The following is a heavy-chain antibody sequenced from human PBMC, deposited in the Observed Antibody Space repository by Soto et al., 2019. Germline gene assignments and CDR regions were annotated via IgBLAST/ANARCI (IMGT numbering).Heavy chain of an antibody. J-gene: IGHJ4*02. CDR1: GGSISSSSYY. Sequence: SETLSLTCTVSGGSISSSSYYWGWIRQPPGKGLEWIGSIYYSGSTYYNPSLKSRVTISVDTSKNQFSLKLSSVTAADTAVYYCARPLPPYSGGYYFDYWGQGTLVTVSS. CDR2: IYYSGST. V-gene: IGHV4-39*01. CDR3: ARPLPPYSGGYYFDY. D-gene: IGHD1-26*01.